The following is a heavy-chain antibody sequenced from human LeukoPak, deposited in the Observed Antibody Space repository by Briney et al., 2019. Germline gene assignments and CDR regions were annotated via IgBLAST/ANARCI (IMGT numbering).Heavy chain of an antibody. V-gene: IGHV3-66*03. CDR1: GFRVSDYY. J-gene: IGHJ5*01. CDR3: ARDRAANQDWVEFDP. Sequence: PGGSLRLSCAVSGFRVSDYYMSWVRQAPGKGLKWVGLIRDSGEAFYADFARGRFAISRDESESTLYLQMNSLRVEDTAVYFCARDRAANQDWVEFDPWGQGNPVIVSS. D-gene: IGHD3/OR15-3a*01. CDR2: IRDSGEA.